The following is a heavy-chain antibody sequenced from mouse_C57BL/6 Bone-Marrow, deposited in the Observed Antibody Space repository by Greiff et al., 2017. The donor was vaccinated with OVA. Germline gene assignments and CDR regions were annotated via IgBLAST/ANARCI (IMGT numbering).Heavy chain of an antibody. D-gene: IGHD2-3*01. CDR1: GYAFSSSW. CDR2: IYPGDGDT. Sequence: VQLMESGPELVKPGASVKISCKASGYAFSSSWMNWVKQRPGKGLEWIGRIYPGDGDTNYNGKFKGKATLTADKSSSTAYMQLSSLTSENSAVYFCARDGYFYAMDYWGQGTSVTVSS. V-gene: IGHV1-82*01. CDR3: ARDGYFYAMDY. J-gene: IGHJ4*01.